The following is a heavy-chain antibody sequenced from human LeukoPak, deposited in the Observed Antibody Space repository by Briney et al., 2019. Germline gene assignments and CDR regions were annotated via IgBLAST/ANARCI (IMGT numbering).Heavy chain of an antibody. CDR2: IYYSGST. J-gene: IGHJ4*02. CDR3: ARGRYRNEEYFDY. CDR1: GGSISSGGYY. D-gene: IGHD3-16*02. Sequence: PSETLSLTCTVSGGSISSGGYYWSWIRQHPGRGLEWVGYIYYSGSTYCNPSLKSRVTISVDTSKNQFSLKLSSVTAADTAVYYCARGRYRNEEYFDYWGQGTLVTVSS. V-gene: IGHV4-31*03.